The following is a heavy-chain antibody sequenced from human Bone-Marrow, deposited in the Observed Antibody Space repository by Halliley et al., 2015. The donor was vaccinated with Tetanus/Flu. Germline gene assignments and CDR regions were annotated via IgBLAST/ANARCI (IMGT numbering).Heavy chain of an antibody. CDR2: IFPGGSEV. D-gene: IGHD6-19*01. J-gene: IGHJ4*02. V-gene: IGHV5-51*01. CDR3: ARFSSDWPHFDC. Sequence: EWRGVIFPGGSEVKYGPSFQGRVPISADKSITTAYLQWSSLKASDSAMYYCARFSSDWPHFDCWGQGTLVTVSS.